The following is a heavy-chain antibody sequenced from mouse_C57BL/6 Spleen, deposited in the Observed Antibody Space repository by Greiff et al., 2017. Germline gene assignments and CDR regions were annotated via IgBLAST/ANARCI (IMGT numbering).Heavy chain of an antibody. CDR2: IYPGSGST. V-gene: IGHV1-55*01. CDR3: ASWDWVY. J-gene: IGHJ2*02. CDR1: GYTFTSYW. D-gene: IGHD4-1*01. Sequence: QVQLQQPGAELVKPGASVKMSCKASGYTFTSYWITWVKQRPGQGLEWIGDIYPGSGSTNYNEKFKSKASLTVDTSTSTAYLQLSSLTSECSAVYYCASWDWVYWGQGTSLTVSS.